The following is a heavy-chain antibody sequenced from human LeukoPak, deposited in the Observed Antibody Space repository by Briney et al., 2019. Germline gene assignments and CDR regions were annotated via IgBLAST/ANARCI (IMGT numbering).Heavy chain of an antibody. V-gene: IGHV3-9*01. CDR2: IGWNSGSI. CDR1: GFTFDDYA. Sequence: GGSLRLSCAASGFTFDDYAMHWVRQAPGKGLEWVSGIGWNSGSIGYADSVKGRFTISRDNAKNSLYLQMNSLRAEDTALYYCAKDIVGYCSGGSCPENYYYGMDVWGQGTTVTVSS. CDR3: AKDIVGYCSGGSCPENYYYGMDV. J-gene: IGHJ6*02. D-gene: IGHD2-15*01.